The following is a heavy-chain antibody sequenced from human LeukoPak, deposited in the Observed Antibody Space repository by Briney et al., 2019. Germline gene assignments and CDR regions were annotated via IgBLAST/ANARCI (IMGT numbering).Heavy chain of an antibody. D-gene: IGHD2-8*02. CDR1: GYTFTGYY. CDR2: IKTNSGDT. J-gene: IGHJ4*02. Sequence: ASVKVSCQASGYTFTGYYMHWVRQAPGQGREWMGWIKTNSGDTNYAKNFQGRVTLTRHTSINTAYMESSRLRTDDPAVNYCAREHSTGWRVFDYWGQGTLVTVSS. CDR3: AREHSTGWRVFDY. V-gene: IGHV1-2*02.